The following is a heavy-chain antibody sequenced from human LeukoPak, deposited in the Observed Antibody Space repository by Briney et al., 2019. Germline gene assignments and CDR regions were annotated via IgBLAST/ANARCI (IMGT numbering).Heavy chain of an antibody. CDR2: IYTSGST. Sequence: SQTLSLTCTVSGGSISSGSYYWSWIRQPAGKGLEWIGRIYTSGSTNYNPSLKSRVTISVDTSKNQFSLKLSSVTAADTAVYYCARHSGYDFYLDYWGQGTLVTVSS. D-gene: IGHD5-12*01. V-gene: IGHV4-61*02. CDR1: GGSISSGSYY. CDR3: ARHSGYDFYLDY. J-gene: IGHJ4*02.